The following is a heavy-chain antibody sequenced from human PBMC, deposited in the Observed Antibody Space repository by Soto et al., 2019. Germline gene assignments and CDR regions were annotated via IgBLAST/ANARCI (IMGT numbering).Heavy chain of an antibody. J-gene: IGHJ4*02. CDR3: ARGPPGGRGYSRGYLHF. CDR1: GYTFTDYG. CDR2: ISAYNGHT. Sequence: QVQLVQSGAEVKSPGASVKVSCKASGYTFTDYGITWVRQAPGQGLEWMAWISAYNGHTDSAQNFQGRATMTTDTSTSTAYMELRSLRSDDTAVYYCARGPPGGRGYSRGYLHFWGQGTLVTVSS. D-gene: IGHD5-18*01. V-gene: IGHV1-18*04.